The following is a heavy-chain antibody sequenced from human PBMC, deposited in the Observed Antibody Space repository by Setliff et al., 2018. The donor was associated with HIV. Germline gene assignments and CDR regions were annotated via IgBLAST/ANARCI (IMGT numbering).Heavy chain of an antibody. J-gene: IGHJ4*02. CDR2: INPNSGGT. CDR3: ARDEVIEVAGDFDN. Sequence: GASVKVSCKASGYTFSDYYMHWVRQAPGQGLEWMGRINPNSGGTNYAPTFQGRVTMTRDTSISTAYMELSRLRSDDTAVYYCARDEVIEVAGDFDNCGQGTLVTVSS. CDR1: GYTFSDYY. V-gene: IGHV1-2*06. D-gene: IGHD6-19*01.